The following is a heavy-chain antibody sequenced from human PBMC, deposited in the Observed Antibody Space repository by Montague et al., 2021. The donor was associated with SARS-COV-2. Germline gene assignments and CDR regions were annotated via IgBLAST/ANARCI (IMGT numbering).Heavy chain of an antibody. D-gene: IGHD3-10*01. CDR3: ARGQRRYGSGSYYGPHYYYYGMDV. CDR2: IYNGVST. V-gene: IGHV3-66*02. J-gene: IGHJ6*02. CDR1: VFTVSSNY. Sequence: SLRLSCAASVFTVSSNYMSLVRQAPGKGLEWASVIYNGVSTYYXXXVXXXFTXSRDNSKNTLYLQMNSLRAEDTAVYYCARGQRRYGSGSYYGPHYYYYGMDVWGQGTTVTVSS.